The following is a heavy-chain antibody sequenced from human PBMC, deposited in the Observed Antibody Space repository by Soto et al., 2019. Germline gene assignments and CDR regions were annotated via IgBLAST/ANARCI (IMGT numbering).Heavy chain of an antibody. J-gene: IGHJ4*02. V-gene: IGHV1-18*01. D-gene: IGHD4-17*01. CDR2: ISAYNGNT. Sequence: PPVKVSCKDFGYTIDKQCLSLVQQEPGQGLEWMGWISAYNGNTNYAQKLQGRVTMTTDTSTSTAYMELRSLRSDDTAVYYCARDERVYGDYGDYWGQGTLVTVSS. CDR3: ARDERVYGDYGDY. CDR1: GYTIDKQC.